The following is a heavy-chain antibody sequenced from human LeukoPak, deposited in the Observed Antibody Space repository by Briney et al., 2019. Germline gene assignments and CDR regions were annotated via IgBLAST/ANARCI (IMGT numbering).Heavy chain of an antibody. D-gene: IGHD2-21*02. V-gene: IGHV1-46*01. Sequence: ASVKVSCKASGYTFTTQYIHWVRQAPGQGLEWMGVINPRSGTTSNGQNFQGRVTMTRDTSTSTVYMELSSPRSDDTAMYYCAREAEADEGEPAIKGLDPWGQGTLVTVSS. CDR3: AREAEADEGEPAIKGLDP. J-gene: IGHJ5*02. CDR1: GYTFTTQY. CDR2: INPRSGTT.